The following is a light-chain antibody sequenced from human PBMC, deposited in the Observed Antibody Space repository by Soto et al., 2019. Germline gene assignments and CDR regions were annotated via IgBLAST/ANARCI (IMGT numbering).Light chain of an antibody. CDR3: QLRSSWPPYT. Sequence: EFVLTQSPATLSLSPGEGPPPPGWASKSVGTNMAWYQHKPGQPPRLLIYDASKRATGVPARFSGTGSGTNFTFTISSLEPADFALYFCQLRSSWPPYTFAQGTKVGIK. CDR1: KSVGTN. CDR2: DAS. J-gene: IGKJ2*01. V-gene: IGKV3-11*01.